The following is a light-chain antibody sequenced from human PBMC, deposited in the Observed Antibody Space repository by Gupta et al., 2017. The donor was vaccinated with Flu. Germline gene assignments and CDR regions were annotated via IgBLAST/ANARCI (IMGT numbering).Light chain of an antibody. CDR2: DSS. V-gene: IGLV2-14*03. Sequence: QSALSQPASVSRSPGQSLLIYFTGTSTDVGGDNSVSWYQQYPGKAPKLMIFDSSSRPSGVSNRFSGSKSGDTASLTSSGLQAEDEADYYCSSYTSISTPYVFGTGTKVTVL. J-gene: IGLJ1*01. CDR1: STDVGGDNS. CDR3: SSYTSISTPYV.